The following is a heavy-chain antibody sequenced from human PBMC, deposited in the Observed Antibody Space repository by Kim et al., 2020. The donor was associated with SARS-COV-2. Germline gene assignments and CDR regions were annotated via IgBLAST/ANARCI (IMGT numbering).Heavy chain of an antibody. Sequence: SVKVSCKASGGTFSSYTISWVRQAPGQGLEWMGRIIPILGIANYAQKFQGRVTITADKSTSTAYMELSSLRSEDTAVYYCARERDYFYGSGSRSLDVWGQGTTVTVSS. J-gene: IGHJ6*02. D-gene: IGHD3-10*01. V-gene: IGHV1-69*04. CDR2: IIPILGIA. CDR1: GGTFSSYT. CDR3: ARERDYFYGSGSRSLDV.